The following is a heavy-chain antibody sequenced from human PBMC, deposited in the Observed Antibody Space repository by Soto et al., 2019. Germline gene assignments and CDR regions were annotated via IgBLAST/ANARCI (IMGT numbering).Heavy chain of an antibody. CDR1: GGTFSSYA. CDR2: IIPIFGTA. Sequence: QVQLVQSGAEVKKPGSSVKVSCKASGGTFSSYAISWVRQAPGQGLEWMGGIIPIFGTANYAQTFQGRVTITAAESTSTAYMELSRPTSEDTAAYYCATETTEVTQDYYYGMDVWGQGTTVTVSS. D-gene: IGHD4-17*01. V-gene: IGHV1-69*12. CDR3: ATETTEVTQDYYYGMDV. J-gene: IGHJ6*02.